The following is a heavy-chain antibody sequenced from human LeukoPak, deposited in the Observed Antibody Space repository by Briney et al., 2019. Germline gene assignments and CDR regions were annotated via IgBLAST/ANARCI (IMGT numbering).Heavy chain of an antibody. V-gene: IGHV3-33*06. D-gene: IGHD3-22*01. CDR3: AKDTYYDSSVYLDY. CDR2: IWYDRSNK. Sequence: GRSLRLSCAASGCTFSSYGMHWVRQAPGKGLEWVAVIWYDRSNKYYADSVKGRFTISRDNSKNTLYLQMNSLRAEDTAVYYCAKDTYYDSSVYLDYWGQGTLVTVSS. CDR1: GCTFSSYG. J-gene: IGHJ4*02.